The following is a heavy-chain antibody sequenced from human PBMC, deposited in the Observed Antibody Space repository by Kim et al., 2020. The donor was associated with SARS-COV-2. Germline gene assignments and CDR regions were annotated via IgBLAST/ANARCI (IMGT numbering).Heavy chain of an antibody. CDR1: GFTFGDYA. Sequence: GGSLRLSCTASGFTFGDYAMSWFRQAPGKGLEWVGFIRSKAYGGTTEYAASVKGRFTISRDDSKSIAYLQMNSLKTEDTAVYYCTRWPSEQGLVLGEAFDIWGQGTMVTVSS. J-gene: IGHJ3*02. V-gene: IGHV3-49*03. CDR3: TRWPSEQGLVLGEAFDI. D-gene: IGHD6-19*01. CDR2: IRSKAYGGTT.